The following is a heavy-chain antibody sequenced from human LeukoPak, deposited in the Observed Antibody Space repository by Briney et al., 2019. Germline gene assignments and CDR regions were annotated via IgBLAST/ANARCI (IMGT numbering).Heavy chain of an antibody. D-gene: IGHD3-9*01. CDR3: TKEPHMLIGYYTDYFDY. V-gene: IGHV3-23*01. CDR2: ISGSGHTT. J-gene: IGHJ4*02. Sequence: GGSLRLSCAASGFTFTSSAMSWVRQAPGRGLEWVSAISGSGHTTYHADSVKGRFTVSRDNSKNTLYLQMNGLGAEDTAVYFCTKEPHMLIGYYTDYFDYWGQGTLVIVSS. CDR1: GFTFTSSA.